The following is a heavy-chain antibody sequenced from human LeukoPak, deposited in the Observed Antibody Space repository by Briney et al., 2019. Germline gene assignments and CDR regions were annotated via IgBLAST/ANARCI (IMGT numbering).Heavy chain of an antibody. V-gene: IGHV3-53*01. J-gene: IGHJ4*02. Sequence: GGSLRLSCAASGFTVSSNYMSWVRQAPGKGLEWVSVIYSGGSTYYADSVKGRFTISRDNSKNTLYLQMNSLRAEDTAVYYCARESPQYYYDSSGYYFFDYWGQGTLVTVSS. CDR2: IYSGGST. D-gene: IGHD3-22*01. CDR3: ARESPQYYYDSSGYYFFDY. CDR1: GFTVSSNY.